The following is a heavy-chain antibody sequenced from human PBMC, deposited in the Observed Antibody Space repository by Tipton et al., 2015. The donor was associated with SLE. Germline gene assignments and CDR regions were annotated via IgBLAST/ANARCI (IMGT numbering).Heavy chain of an antibody. CDR3: AKALGKAAAAPDAFDI. D-gene: IGHD6-13*01. CDR2: ISGSGGST. J-gene: IGHJ3*02. Sequence: SLRLSCAASGFTVSSNYMSWVRQAPGKGLEWVSAISGSGGSTYYADSVKGRFTISRDNSKNTLYLQMNSLRAEDTAVYYCAKALGKAAAAPDAFDIWGQGTMVTVSS. V-gene: IGHV3-23*01. CDR1: GFTVSSNY.